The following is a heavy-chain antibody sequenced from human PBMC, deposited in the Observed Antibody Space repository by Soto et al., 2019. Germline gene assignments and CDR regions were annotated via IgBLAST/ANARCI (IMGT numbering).Heavy chain of an antibody. J-gene: IGHJ1*01. D-gene: IGHD1-1*01. CDR3: ARVGSRDAYNYFLDQ. Sequence: QVQVVQSGAEVKKPGSSVKISCKASGRIFSSFPTSWVRQVPGQGLEWMGGVISASGSVTYAPKFQGRVTMTAVNSAGIGYMELTSLTSEDMAIYFCARVGSRDAYNYFLDQWGPGTMVTVSS. CDR2: VISASGSV. V-gene: IGHV1-69*06. CDR1: GRIFSSFP.